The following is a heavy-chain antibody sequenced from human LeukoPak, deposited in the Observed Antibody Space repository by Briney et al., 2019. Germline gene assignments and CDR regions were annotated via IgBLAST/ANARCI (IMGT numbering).Heavy chain of an antibody. CDR1: GYSISSGYY. CDR2: IYHSGST. CDR3: ASFTTAVAATPGAFDI. V-gene: IGHV4-38-2*01. J-gene: IGHJ3*02. Sequence: PSETLSLTYAVSGYSISSGYYWGWIRQPPGKGLEWIGSIYHSGSTYYNPSLKSRVTISVDTSKNQFSLKLSSVTAADTAVYYCASFTTAVAATPGAFDIWGQGTMVTVSS. D-gene: IGHD6-19*01.